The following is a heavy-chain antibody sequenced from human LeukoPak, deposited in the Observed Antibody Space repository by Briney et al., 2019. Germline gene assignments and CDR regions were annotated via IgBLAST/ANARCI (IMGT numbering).Heavy chain of an antibody. CDR3: AKEGDYPILTHDS. V-gene: IGHV3-7*01. D-gene: IGHD4-17*01. J-gene: IGHJ5*01. CDR2: IKQDGNEK. Sequence: PGGSLRLSCAASGFTFSSYWMNWVRQAPGKGLEWVANIKQDGNEKHYEDSVKGRFSISRDNAKNSLYLQMDSLRAEDTAVYYCAKEGDYPILTHDSWGQGALVTVSS. CDR1: GFTFSSYW.